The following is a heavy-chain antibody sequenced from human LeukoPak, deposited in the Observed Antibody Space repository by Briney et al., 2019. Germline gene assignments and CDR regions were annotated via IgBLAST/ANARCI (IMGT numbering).Heavy chain of an antibody. D-gene: IGHD5-18*01. CDR1: GGSISSYY. CDR3: ARHAYNYDSAFDI. J-gene: IGHJ3*02. CDR2: IYYSGST. V-gene: IGHV4-59*01. Sequence: SETLSLTCTVSGGSISSYYWSWIRQPPGKGLEWIGYIYYSGSTNYNPSPKSRATISVDTSKNQFSLKLSSVTAADTAVYYCARHAYNYDSAFDIWGQGTMVTVSS.